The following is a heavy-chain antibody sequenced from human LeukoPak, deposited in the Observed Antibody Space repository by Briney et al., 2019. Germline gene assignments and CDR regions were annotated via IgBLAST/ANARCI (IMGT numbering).Heavy chain of an antibody. CDR1: GFTFSSYA. V-gene: IGHV3-23*01. CDR2: ISGSGGST. D-gene: IGHD6-19*01. CDR3: AKDKVYSSGWRTDYYFDY. J-gene: IGHJ4*02. Sequence: GGSLRLSCAASGFTFSSYAMSWVRQAPGNGLEWVSAISGSGGSTYYADSVKGRFTISRDNSKNTLYLQMNSLRAEDTAVYYCAKDKVYSSGWRTDYYFDYWGQGTLVTVSS.